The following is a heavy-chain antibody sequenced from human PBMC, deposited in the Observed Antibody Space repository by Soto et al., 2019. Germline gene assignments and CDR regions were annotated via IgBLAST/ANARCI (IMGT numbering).Heavy chain of an antibody. J-gene: IGHJ4*02. CDR2: INAGNGNT. CDR1: GYTFTSYA. Sequence: QVQLVQSGAEVKKPGASVKVSCKASGYTFTSYAMQWVRQAPGQRLEWMGWINAGNGNTKYSQKFQGRVTITRDTSASTGYMKLSSLRSEDTAVYYCARDLGGWTDYWGQGTLVTVSS. D-gene: IGHD6-19*01. V-gene: IGHV1-3*01. CDR3: ARDLGGWTDY.